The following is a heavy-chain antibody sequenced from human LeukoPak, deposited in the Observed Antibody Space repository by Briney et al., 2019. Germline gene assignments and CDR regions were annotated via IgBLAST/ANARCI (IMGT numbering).Heavy chain of an antibody. J-gene: IGHJ3*02. D-gene: IGHD3-10*01. V-gene: IGHV4-61*02. CDR3: ASTNLVGADAFDI. CDR1: GGSISRGGHS. Sequence: SETLSLTCAVSGGSISRGGHSWSWIRQPAGKGLEWIGRIYTSGSTNYNPSLKSRVTMSVDTSKDQFSLKLSSVTAADTAVYYCASTNLVGADAFDIWGQGTMVTVSS. CDR2: IYTSGST.